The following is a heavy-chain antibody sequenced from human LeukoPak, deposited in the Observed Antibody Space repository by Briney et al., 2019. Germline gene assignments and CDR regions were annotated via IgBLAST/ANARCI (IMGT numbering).Heavy chain of an antibody. V-gene: IGHV1-8*01. CDR3: ARGRTYYYGSGSYYDNWFDP. Sequence: SVKVSCKASGYTFTSYDINWVRQATGQGLEWMGWMNPNSGNTGYAQKFQGRVTMTRNTSISTAYMELSSMRSEDTAVYYCARGRTYYYGSGSYYDNWFDPWGQGTLVTVSS. J-gene: IGHJ5*02. D-gene: IGHD3-10*01. CDR2: MNPNSGNT. CDR1: GYTFTSYD.